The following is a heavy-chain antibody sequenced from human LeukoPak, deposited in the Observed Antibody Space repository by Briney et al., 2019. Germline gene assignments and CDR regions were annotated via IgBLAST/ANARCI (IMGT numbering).Heavy chain of an antibody. V-gene: IGHV3-23*01. CDR2: ISGSGGST. D-gene: IGHD5-12*01. CDR1: GFTFSSYA. Sequence: GGSLRLSCAASGFTFSSYAMSWVRQAPGKGLEWVSAISGSGGSTYSADSVKGRFAISRDNSKNTLYLQMNSLRAEDTAVYYCAKTGGRLLVYWGQGTLVTVSS. CDR3: AKTGGRLLVY. J-gene: IGHJ4*02.